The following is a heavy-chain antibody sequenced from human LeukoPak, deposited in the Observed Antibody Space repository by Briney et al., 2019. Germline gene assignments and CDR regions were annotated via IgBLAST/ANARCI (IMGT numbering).Heavy chain of an antibody. V-gene: IGHV1-18*01. CDR2: ISAYNGNT. D-gene: IGHD5-24*01. CDR3: ARERMATTDRGYYYMDV. CDR1: GYTFTSYG. Sequence: GASVKVSCKASGYTFTSYGISWVRQAPGQGLEWMGWISAYNGNTNYAQKLQGGVTMTTDTSTSTAYMELRSLRSDDTAVYYCARERMATTDRGYYYMDVWGKGTTVTVSS. J-gene: IGHJ6*03.